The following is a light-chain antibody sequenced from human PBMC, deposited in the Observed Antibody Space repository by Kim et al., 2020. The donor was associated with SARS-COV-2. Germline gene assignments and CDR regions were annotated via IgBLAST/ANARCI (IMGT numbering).Light chain of an antibody. CDR3: QQYNSYNT. J-gene: IGKJ2*01. CDR1: QSISSW. CDR2: DAS. Sequence: LSASVGDRVTIACRARQSISSWLAWYQQKPGKAPKLLIYDASSLESGVPSRFSGSGSGTEFTLTISSLQPDDFATYYCQQYNSYNTFGQGTKLEI. V-gene: IGKV1-5*01.